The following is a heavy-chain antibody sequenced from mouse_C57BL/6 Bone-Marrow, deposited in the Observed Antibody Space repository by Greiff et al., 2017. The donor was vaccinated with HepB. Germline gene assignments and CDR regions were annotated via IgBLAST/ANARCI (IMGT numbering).Heavy chain of an antibody. Sequence: QVQLQQSGAELVRPGASVTLSCKASGYTFTDYEMHWVKQTPVHGLEWIGAIDPETGGTAYNQKFKGKAILTADKSSSTAYMELRSLTSEDSAVYYCTGGLRLLFDYWGQGTTLTVSS. J-gene: IGHJ2*01. CDR3: TGGLRLLFDY. V-gene: IGHV1-15*01. D-gene: IGHD3-2*02. CDR1: GYTFTDYE. CDR2: IDPETGGT.